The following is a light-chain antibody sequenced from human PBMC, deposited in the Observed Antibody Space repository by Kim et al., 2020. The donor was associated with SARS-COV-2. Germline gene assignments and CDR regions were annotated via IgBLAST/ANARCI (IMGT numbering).Light chain of an antibody. Sequence: ITISCSGTRSEVGGYNYVSWDQQPPGKAQKLILYDITTPPSAMSSRFSGSKSGNTASLSISGLQAEDEADYFCSSFSGSSDLVLFGGGTQLTVL. J-gene: IGLJ2*01. CDR1: RSEVGGYNY. V-gene: IGLV2-14*03. CDR2: DIT. CDR3: SSFSGSSDLVL.